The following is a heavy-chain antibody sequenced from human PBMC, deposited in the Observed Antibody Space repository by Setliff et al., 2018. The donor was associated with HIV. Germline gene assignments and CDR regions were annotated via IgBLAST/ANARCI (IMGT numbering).Heavy chain of an antibody. V-gene: IGHV4-38-2*02. D-gene: IGHD3-22*01. J-gene: IGHJ4*02. Sequence: SETLSLTCDVSSFSISSRYYWGWIRPSPGKGLEWIGNIYHTGSSYYNPSLNDRATISLDTSKNQFSLKLTSVTAADTAVYYCAREGYYYASSGYYPYYFDHWGQGTLVTVSS. CDR3: AREGYYYASSGYYPYYFDH. CDR1: SFSISSRYY. CDR2: IYHTGSS.